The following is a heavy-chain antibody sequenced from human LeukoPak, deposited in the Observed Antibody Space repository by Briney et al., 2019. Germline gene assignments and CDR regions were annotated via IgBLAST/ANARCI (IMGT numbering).Heavy chain of an antibody. Sequence: SETLSLTCTVSGGSISSSSYYWGWIRQPPGKGLEWIGSIYYSGSTYYNPSLESRVTISVDTSKNQFSLKLSSVTAADTAVYYCASGGVFDPWGQGTLVTVSS. CDR1: GGSISSSSYY. V-gene: IGHV4-39*07. D-gene: IGHD3-16*01. J-gene: IGHJ5*02. CDR3: ASGGVFDP. CDR2: IYYSGST.